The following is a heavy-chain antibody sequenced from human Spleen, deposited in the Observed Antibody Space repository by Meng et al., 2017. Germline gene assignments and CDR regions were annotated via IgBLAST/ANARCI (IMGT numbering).Heavy chain of an antibody. CDR1: GGSINNNNYY. V-gene: IGHV4-39*07. D-gene: IGHD3-16*01. J-gene: IGHJ4*02. CDR2: IYFSGSA. CDR3: ARLNVLPDY. Sequence: QLQLQESGPGLVKPSETLSLTCIVSGGSINNNNYYWGWIRQPPGKGLEWIGSIYFSGSAYYNPSLESRVTISVDRSKNQFSLKLSSVTAADTAVYYCARLNVLPDYWGQGTLVTVSS.